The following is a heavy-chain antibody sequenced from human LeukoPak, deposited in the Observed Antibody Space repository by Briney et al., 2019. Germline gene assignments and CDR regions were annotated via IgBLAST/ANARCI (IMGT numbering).Heavy chain of an antibody. CDR1: GGTFSSYA. CDR2: IIPILGIA. J-gene: IGHJ4*02. Sequence: SVKVSCKASGGTFSSYAISWVRQARGQGLEWMGRIIPILGIANYAQKFQGRVTITADKSTSTAYMELSSLRSEDTAVYYCARGDTAMAPFDYWGQGTLVTVSS. CDR3: ARGDTAMAPFDY. D-gene: IGHD5-18*01. V-gene: IGHV1-69*04.